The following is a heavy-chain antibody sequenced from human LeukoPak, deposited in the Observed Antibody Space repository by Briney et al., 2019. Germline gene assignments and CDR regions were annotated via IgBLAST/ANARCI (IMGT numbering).Heavy chain of an antibody. CDR1: GFTSSSFA. Sequence: PGGSLRLSCAVSGFTSSSFAISWVRQAPGKGLEWISGISGSGASTYYADSVTGRFTISRDNSRNTLYLQMNSLRGDDTAVYYCAKDVGKWESLHFFDYWGQGTLVTVSS. CDR3: AKDVGKWESLHFFDY. CDR2: ISGSGAST. J-gene: IGHJ4*02. V-gene: IGHV3-23*01. D-gene: IGHD1-26*01.